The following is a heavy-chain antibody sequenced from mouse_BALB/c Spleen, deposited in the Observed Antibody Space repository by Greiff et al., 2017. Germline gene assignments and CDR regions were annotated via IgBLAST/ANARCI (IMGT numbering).Heavy chain of an antibody. Sequence: EVKLVESGGDLVKPGGSLKLSCAASGFTFSSYGMSWVRQTPDKRLEWVATISSGGSYTYYPDSVKGRFTISRDNAKNTLYLQMSSLKSEDTAMYYCARREDYDDAMDYWGQGTSVTVSS. J-gene: IGHJ4*01. CDR1: GFTFSSYG. CDR2: ISSGGSYT. V-gene: IGHV5-6*02. D-gene: IGHD2-4*01. CDR3: ARREDYDDAMDY.